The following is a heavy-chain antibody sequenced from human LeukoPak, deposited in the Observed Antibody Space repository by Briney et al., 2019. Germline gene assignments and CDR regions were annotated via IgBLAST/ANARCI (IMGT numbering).Heavy chain of an antibody. CDR1: GYTFTGYY. D-gene: IGHD6-19*01. CDR3: ASNIAVAGNSFDY. CDR2: INPNSGGT. V-gene: IGHV1-2*02. J-gene: IGHJ4*02. Sequence: ASVKVSCKASGYTFTGYYIHWVRQAPGQGLEWRGWINPNSGGTNYVQKFQGRVTMTRDTSISTAYMELSRLRSDDTAVYYCASNIAVAGNSFDYWGQGTLVTASS.